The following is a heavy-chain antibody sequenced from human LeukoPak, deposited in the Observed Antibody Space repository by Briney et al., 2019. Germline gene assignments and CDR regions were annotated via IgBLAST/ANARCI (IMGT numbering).Heavy chain of an antibody. Sequence: GGSLRLSCAASGFTFTSYVMSWVRQAPGKGLEWVSGISGSGGTTNYAESVKGRFTISRDNSKNTLYLQMNSLRREDTAVYCCAQHDSGSSGPFAAFDIWGQGTMVTVSS. D-gene: IGHD6-25*01. CDR3: AQHDSGSSGPFAAFDI. CDR1: GFTFTSYV. V-gene: IGHV3-23*01. J-gene: IGHJ3*02. CDR2: ISGSGGTT.